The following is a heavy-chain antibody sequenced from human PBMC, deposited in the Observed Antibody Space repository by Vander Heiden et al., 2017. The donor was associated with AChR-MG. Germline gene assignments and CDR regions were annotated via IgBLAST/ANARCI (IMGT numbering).Heavy chain of an antibody. D-gene: IGHD3-22*01. Sequence: QLQLVASGGGVVPPGGSLRLPCAASGFTFSSYGMPWVRQAPGKGLEWVAFIRYDRSNKYYADSVKGRITISRDNSKNTLYLQMNSLRAEDTAVYYCAKDIHYDSSGYYETDRYGMDVWGQGTTVTVSS. CDR2: IRYDRSNK. CDR1: GFTFSSYG. CDR3: AKDIHYDSSGYYETDRYGMDV. J-gene: IGHJ6*02. V-gene: IGHV3-30*02.